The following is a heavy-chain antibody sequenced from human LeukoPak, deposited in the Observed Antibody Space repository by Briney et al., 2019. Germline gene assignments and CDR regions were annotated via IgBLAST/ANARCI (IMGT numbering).Heavy chain of an antibody. Sequence: PSETLSLTCTVSGGSISSSSYYWGWIRQPPGKGLEWIGSIYYSGSTYYNPSLKSRVTISVDTSKNQFSLKLSSVTAADTAVYYCARVPIVATRGRNYYMDVWGKGTTVTVSS. J-gene: IGHJ6*03. CDR2: IYYSGST. CDR3: ARVPIVATRGRNYYMDV. D-gene: IGHD5-12*01. CDR1: GGSISSSSYY. V-gene: IGHV4-39*07.